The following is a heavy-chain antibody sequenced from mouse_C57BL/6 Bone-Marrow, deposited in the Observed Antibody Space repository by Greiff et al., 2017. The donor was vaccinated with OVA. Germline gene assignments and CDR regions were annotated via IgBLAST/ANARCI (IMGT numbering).Heavy chain of an antibody. CDR2: TYWDDDK. CDR3: ARRSGSGGFAY. Sequence: QVTLKVSGPGILQSSQTLSLTCSFSGFSLSTSGMGVSWIRPPSGKGLEWLAHTYWDDDKRYNPSLKRRLTISKDTSRNQVFLKITSVDTADTATYYCARRSGSGGFAYWGQGTLVTVSA. J-gene: IGHJ3*01. CDR1: GFSLSTSGMG. D-gene: IGHD3-2*02. V-gene: IGHV8-12*01.